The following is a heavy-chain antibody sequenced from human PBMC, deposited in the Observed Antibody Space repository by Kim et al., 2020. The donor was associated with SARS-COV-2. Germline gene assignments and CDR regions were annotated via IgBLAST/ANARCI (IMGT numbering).Heavy chain of an antibody. V-gene: IGHV4-59*13. D-gene: IGHD5-12*01. CDR1: GGSISSYY. Sequence: SETLSLTCTVSGGSISSYYWSWIRQPPGKGLEWIGYIYYSGSTNYNPSLKRRVTISVDTSKNQSSLKLSSVPGADTAVYYCARGRVGGYDVLGEYYFDYWGQGTLVTVSS. J-gene: IGHJ4*02. CDR2: IYYSGST. CDR3: ARGRVGGYDVLGEYYFDY.